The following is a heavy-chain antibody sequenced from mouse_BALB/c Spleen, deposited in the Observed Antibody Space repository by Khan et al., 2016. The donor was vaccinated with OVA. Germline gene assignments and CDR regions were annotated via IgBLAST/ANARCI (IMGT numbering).Heavy chain of an antibody. CDR3: ACGGAAVYRSTRGAMEY. Sequence: QIQLVQSGPELKKPGETVRISCKASGYTFTTAGIQWVQKMPGKGLKWIGWINTHSGVPNYAEDFKGRFAFSLEISVNTAYLQITNLKTEDTATYFRACGGAAVYRSTRGAMEYWGQGTSVTVSS. J-gene: IGHJ4*01. CDR2: INTHSGVP. V-gene: IGHV9-4*02. D-gene: IGHD2-12*01. CDR1: GYTFTTAG.